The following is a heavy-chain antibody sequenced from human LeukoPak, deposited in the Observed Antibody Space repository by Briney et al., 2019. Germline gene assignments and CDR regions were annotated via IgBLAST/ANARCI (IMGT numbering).Heavy chain of an antibody. Sequence: ASVKVSCKASGYRFTSQYVHWVRQAPGQGLEWMGIINPTGGNTGYAQKFQGRVTLTRNTSISTAYMELSSLRSEDTAVYYCARKEYYDFWSGYYFILGSPASGAFDIWGQGTMVTVSS. J-gene: IGHJ3*02. CDR1: GYRFTSQY. CDR2: INPTGGNT. V-gene: IGHV1-46*01. D-gene: IGHD3-3*01. CDR3: ARKEYYDFWSGYYFILGSPASGAFDI.